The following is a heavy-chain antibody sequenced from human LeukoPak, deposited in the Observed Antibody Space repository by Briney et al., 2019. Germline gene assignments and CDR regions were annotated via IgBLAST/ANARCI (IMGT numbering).Heavy chain of an antibody. J-gene: IGHJ6*03. CDR1: GFTFSSYS. V-gene: IGHV3-21*01. CDR3: AKLGITMVRRVITYYYYYYYMDV. Sequence: AGGSLRLSCAASGFTFSSYSMNWVRQAPGKGLEWVSSISSSSSYIYYADSVKGRFTISRDNAKNSLYLQMNSLRAEDTAVYYCAKLGITMVRRVITYYYYYYYMDVWGKGTTVTVSS. CDR2: ISSSSSYI. D-gene: IGHD3-10*01.